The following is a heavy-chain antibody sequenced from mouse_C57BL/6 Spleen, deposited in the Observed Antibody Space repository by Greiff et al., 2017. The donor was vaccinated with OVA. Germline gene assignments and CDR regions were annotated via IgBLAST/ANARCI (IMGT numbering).Heavy chain of an antibody. V-gene: IGHV1-53*01. Sequence: VQLQQPGTELVKPGASVKLSCKASGYTFTSYWMHWVKQRPGQGLEWIGNINPSNGGTNYNEKFKSKATLTVDKSSSTAYMQLSSLTSEDSAVYYCARKDYYGSSRYWYFDVWGTGTTVTVSS. CDR1: GYTFTSYW. CDR2: INPSNGGT. J-gene: IGHJ1*03. CDR3: ARKDYYGSSRYWYFDV. D-gene: IGHD1-1*01.